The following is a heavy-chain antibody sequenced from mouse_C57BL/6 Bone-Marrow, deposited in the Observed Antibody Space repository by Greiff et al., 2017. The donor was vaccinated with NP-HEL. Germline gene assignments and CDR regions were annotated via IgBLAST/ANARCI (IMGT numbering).Heavy chain of an antibody. CDR1: GYSFTSYY. V-gene: IGHV1-66*01. Sequence: QVQLQQSGPELVKPGASVKISCKASGYSFTSYYIHWVKQRPGQGLEWIGWIYPGSGNTKYNEKFKGTATLTADPSSSTAYLKLSRLTSEDSAVYYGARREDWDWYFDVWGTGTTVTVSS. CDR2: IYPGSGNT. D-gene: IGHD4-1*01. J-gene: IGHJ1*03. CDR3: ARREDWDWYFDV.